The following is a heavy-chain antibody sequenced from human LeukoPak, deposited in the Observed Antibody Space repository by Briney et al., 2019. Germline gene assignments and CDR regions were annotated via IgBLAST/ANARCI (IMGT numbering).Heavy chain of an antibody. D-gene: IGHD2-15*01. J-gene: IGHJ5*02. Sequence: GESLKISCKGSGYSFSTYWIGWVRQMPGEGLEWMGLIYPGNSDTRYSPSFQGQVTFSADKSIDTAYLQWNSLQASDTAIYYCARNGAAGSPNRFSNWFDPWGQGTLVTVSS. V-gene: IGHV5-51*01. CDR1: GYSFSTYW. CDR2: IYPGNSDT. CDR3: ARNGAAGSPNRFSNWFDP.